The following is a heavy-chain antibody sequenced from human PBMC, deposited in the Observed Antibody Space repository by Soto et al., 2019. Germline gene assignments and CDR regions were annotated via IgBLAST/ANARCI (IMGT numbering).Heavy chain of an antibody. V-gene: IGHV3-23*01. D-gene: IGHD3-3*01. CDR1: GFTFSSYA. J-gene: IGHJ4*02. CDR3: AKDRFLTKGFLGY. Sequence: EVQLLESGGGLVQPGGSLRLSCAASGFTFSSYAMSWVRQAPGKGLEWVSAISGSGGSTYYADSVKGRITISRDKAKNTLYLQMNSLRAEDTAVYYCAKDRFLTKGFLGYWGQGTLVTVSS. CDR2: ISGSGGST.